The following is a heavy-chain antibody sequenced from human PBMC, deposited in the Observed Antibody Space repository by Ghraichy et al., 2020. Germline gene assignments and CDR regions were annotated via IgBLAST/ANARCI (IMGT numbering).Heavy chain of an antibody. CDR1: GFTFSSYS. Sequence: GVSLRLSCAASGFTFSSYSMNWVRQAPGKGLEWVSSISSSSSYIYYADSVKGRFTISRDNAKNSLYLQMNSLRAEDTAVYYCARGTIARPLDYWGQGTLVTVSS. J-gene: IGHJ4*02. V-gene: IGHV3-21*01. CDR2: ISSSSSYI. CDR3: ARGTIARPLDY. D-gene: IGHD2/OR15-2a*01.